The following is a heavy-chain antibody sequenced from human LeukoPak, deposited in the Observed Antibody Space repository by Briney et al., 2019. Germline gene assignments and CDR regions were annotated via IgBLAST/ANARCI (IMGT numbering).Heavy chain of an antibody. CDR1: GVTVSSNA. D-gene: IGHD3-9*01. CDR2: ISGSGGST. Sequence: GGSLRLSCAASGVTVSSNAMSWGRQAPGQGLEWVSAISGSGGSTYYADSVKGRFTISRDNSKNTLYLQMTSLRAEDTAVYYCAKARGLTGYLFDYWGQGALVTVSS. J-gene: IGHJ4*02. CDR3: AKARGLTGYLFDY. V-gene: IGHV3-23*01.